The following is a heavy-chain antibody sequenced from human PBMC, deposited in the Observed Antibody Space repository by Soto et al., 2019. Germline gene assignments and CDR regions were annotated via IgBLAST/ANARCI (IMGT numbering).Heavy chain of an antibody. Sequence: QVTVKEAGPVLVKPRDTLTLTFTGSGFSLSNTGLVVSWLRPPPGKALEWLGHIFSNDEKSYSTSLKSRRTISKDTDKSQVVLTMTIMDPGYTATYYCASTYSTSWDWFDPWGQGTLVTVSS. CDR3: ASTYSTSWDWFDP. CDR2: IFSNDEK. V-gene: IGHV2-26*01. J-gene: IGHJ5*02. CDR1: GFSLSNTGLV. D-gene: IGHD6-13*01.